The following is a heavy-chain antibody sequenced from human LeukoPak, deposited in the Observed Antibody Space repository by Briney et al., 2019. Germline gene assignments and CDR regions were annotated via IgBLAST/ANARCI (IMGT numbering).Heavy chain of an antibody. D-gene: IGHD3-10*01. CDR1: GYTLTELS. J-gene: IGHJ4*02. V-gene: IGHV1-24*01. Sequence: ASVKVSCKVSGYTLTELSMHWVRQAPGKGLEWMGGFDPEDGETIYAQKFQGRVTMTEDTSTDTAYMELSSLRSEDTAVYYCACHEERFGELYEGRDYWGQGTLVTVSS. CDR2: FDPEDGET. CDR3: ACHEERFGELYEGRDY.